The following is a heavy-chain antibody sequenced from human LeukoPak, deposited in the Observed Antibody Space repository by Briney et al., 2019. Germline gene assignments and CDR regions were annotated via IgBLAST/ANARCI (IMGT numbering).Heavy chain of an antibody. J-gene: IGHJ4*02. V-gene: IGHV3-23*01. CDR2: TSSSDPGT. D-gene: IGHD4-17*01. CDR1: GFPLSSYA. CDR3: ARGAYGDDCFDY. Sequence: PGGSLRLSCAASGFPLSSYAMSWVRQASGKGLEWVSATSSSDPGTYYADSVRGRFTISRDNPKNTLYLQLNSLRVEDAGVYYCARGAYGDDCFDYWGQGTLVTVSS.